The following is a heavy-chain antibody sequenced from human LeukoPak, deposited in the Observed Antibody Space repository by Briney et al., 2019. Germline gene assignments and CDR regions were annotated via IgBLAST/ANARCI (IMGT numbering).Heavy chain of an antibody. Sequence: SETLSLTCAVSGGSISSGGYSWSWIRQPPGKGLEWVGYIYHSGSTYYNPSLNSRVTISVDRSKNQFSLKLSSVTAADTAVYYCARVMGGDYDYYGMDVWGQGTTVTVSS. J-gene: IGHJ6*02. CDR1: GGSISSGGYS. V-gene: IGHV4-30-2*01. CDR2: IYHSGST. D-gene: IGHD4-17*01. CDR3: ARVMGGDYDYYGMDV.